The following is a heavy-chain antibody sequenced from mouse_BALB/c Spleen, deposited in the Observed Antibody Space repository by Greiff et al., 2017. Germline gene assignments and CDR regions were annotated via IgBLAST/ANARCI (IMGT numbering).Heavy chain of an antibody. D-gene: IGHD2-1*01. CDR2: INPGSGGT. J-gene: IGHJ4*01. CDR3: ASRSTNYAMDY. CDR1: GYAFTNYL. V-gene: IGHV1-54*03. Sequence: QVQLQQSGAELVRPGTSVKVSCTASGYAFTNYLIEWVKQRPGQGLEWIGVINPGSGGTNYNEKFKGKATLTADKSSSTAYMQLSSLTSDDSAVYFCASRSTNYAMDYWGQGTSVTVSS.